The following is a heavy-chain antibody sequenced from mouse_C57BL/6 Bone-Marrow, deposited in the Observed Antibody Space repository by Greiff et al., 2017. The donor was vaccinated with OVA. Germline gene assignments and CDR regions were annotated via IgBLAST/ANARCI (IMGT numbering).Heavy chain of an antibody. CDR2: IDPENGDT. CDR3: TTCGYYVWFAY. CDR1: GFNIKDDY. V-gene: IGHV14-4*01. D-gene: IGHD2-3*01. J-gene: IGHJ3*01. Sequence: VQLKQSGAELVRPGASVKLSCTASGFNIKDDYMHWVKQRPEQGLEWIGWIDPENGDTEYASKFQGKATITADTSSNTAYLQLSSLTSEDTAVYYCTTCGYYVWFAYWGQGTLVTVSA.